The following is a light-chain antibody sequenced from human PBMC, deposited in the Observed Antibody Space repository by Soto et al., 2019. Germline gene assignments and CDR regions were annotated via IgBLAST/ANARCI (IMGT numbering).Light chain of an antibody. CDR1: SSDVGGYNY. Sequence: QSALTQPASVSGSPGQSITISCTGTSSDVGGYNYVSWYQQHPGKAPQLMNYDVSYRPSGVSNRSSGSKSGNTASLTISGLQADDEADYYCSSYTSSSTVVFGGGTKLTVL. J-gene: IGLJ3*02. V-gene: IGLV2-14*03. CDR3: SSYTSSSTVV. CDR2: DVS.